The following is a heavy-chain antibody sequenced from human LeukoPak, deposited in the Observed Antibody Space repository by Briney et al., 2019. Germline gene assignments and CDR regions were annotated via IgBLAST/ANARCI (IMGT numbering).Heavy chain of an antibody. CDR1: GGSISSSSYY. Sequence: SETLSLTCTVSGGSISSSSYYWGWIRQPPGKGLEWFGSIYYSGSTYYNPSLKSRVTISVDTSKNQFSLKLSSVTAADTAVYYCARLGLGSSRDYWGQGTLVTVSS. CDR2: IYYSGST. J-gene: IGHJ4*02. CDR3: ARLGLGSSRDY. D-gene: IGHD6-6*01. V-gene: IGHV4-39*01.